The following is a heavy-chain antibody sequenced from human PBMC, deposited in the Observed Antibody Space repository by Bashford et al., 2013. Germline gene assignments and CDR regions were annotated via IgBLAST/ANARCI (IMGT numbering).Heavy chain of an antibody. CDR3: AKDGDKRYSSGWSSWYFQH. CDR2: ISSSGGTI. Sequence: VRQAPGEGLEWVSYISSSGGTIFYADSVKGRFTISRDNSKNTLYLQMNSLRAEDTAVYYCAKDGDKRYSSGWSSWYFQHWGQGTLVTVSS. J-gene: IGHJ1*01. V-gene: IGHV3-23*01. D-gene: IGHD6-19*01.